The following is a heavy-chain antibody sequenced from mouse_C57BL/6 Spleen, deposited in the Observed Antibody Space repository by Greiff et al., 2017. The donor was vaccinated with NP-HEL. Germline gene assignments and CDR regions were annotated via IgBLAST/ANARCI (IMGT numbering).Heavy chain of an antibody. CDR3: ARRGIYYGSSDWYFDV. J-gene: IGHJ1*03. V-gene: IGHV1-26*01. D-gene: IGHD1-1*01. CDR2: INPNNGGT. CDR1: GYTFTDYY. Sequence: VQLQQSGPELVKPGASVKISCKASGYTFTDYYMNWVKQSHGKSLEWIGDINPNNGGTSYNQKFKGKATLTVDKSSSTAYMELRSLTSEDSAVYYCARRGIYYGSSDWYFDVWGTGTTVTVSS.